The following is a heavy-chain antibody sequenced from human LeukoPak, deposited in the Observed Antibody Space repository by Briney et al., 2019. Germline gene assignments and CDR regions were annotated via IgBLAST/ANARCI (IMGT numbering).Heavy chain of an antibody. D-gene: IGHD3-22*01. Sequence: GGSLRLSCAASGFTFSSYAMHWVRQAPGKGLEGVAVISYDGSNKCYADSVKGRFTISRDNSKNTLYLQLNSLRAEDTAVYYCAREYGLYSSGFYHYFDYWGQGTLVTVSS. J-gene: IGHJ4*02. CDR1: GFTFSSYA. CDR3: AREYGLYSSGFYHYFDY. V-gene: IGHV3-30-3*01. CDR2: ISYDGSNK.